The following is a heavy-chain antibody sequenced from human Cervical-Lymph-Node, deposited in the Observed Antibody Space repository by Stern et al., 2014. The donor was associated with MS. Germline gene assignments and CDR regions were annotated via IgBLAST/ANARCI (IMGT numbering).Heavy chain of an antibody. CDR2: ISSSGSTI. CDR1: GFTFSDYY. V-gene: IGHV3-11*01. CDR3: ARDRLTIFGVDKDSWWYFDL. J-gene: IGHJ2*01. D-gene: IGHD3-3*01. Sequence: VQLVESGGGLVKPGGSLRLSCAASGFTFSDYYMSWIRQAPGKGLEWFSYISSSGSTIYYADSVKGRFTISRDNAKNSLYLQMNSLRAEDTAVYSCARDRLTIFGVDKDSWWYFDLWGRGTLVTVSS.